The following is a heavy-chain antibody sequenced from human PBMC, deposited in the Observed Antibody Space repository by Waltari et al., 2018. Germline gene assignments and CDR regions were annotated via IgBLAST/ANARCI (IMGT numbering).Heavy chain of an antibody. D-gene: IGHD3-10*01. V-gene: IGHV4-31*01. CDR1: GGSISSGGYY. CDR2: IYYSGST. J-gene: IGHJ4*02. CDR3: GRGTHGSGSYYFDY. Sequence: QVQLQESGPGLVKPSQTLSLTCTVSGGSISSGGYYWSWIRQHPGKGLEWIGYIYYSGSTLHHPSLKGLVNISGDTSKNQFSLKLSSVTAADTAVYYCGRGTHGSGSYYFDYWGQGTLVTVSS.